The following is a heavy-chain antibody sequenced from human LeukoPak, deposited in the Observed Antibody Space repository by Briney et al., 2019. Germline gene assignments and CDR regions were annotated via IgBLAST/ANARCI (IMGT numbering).Heavy chain of an antibody. CDR1: GGPINSDY. Sequence: PSETLSLTCTVSGGPINSDYWTWIRQSPGKGLEWIGYIAYNGIPNYNPSLKSRLTISRDTSKNQFSLNLSSVTAADTAVYYCARERHGHPFDSWGQGTLVTVSS. CDR3: ARERHGHPFDS. V-gene: IGHV4-59*01. J-gene: IGHJ4*02. CDR2: IAYNGIP.